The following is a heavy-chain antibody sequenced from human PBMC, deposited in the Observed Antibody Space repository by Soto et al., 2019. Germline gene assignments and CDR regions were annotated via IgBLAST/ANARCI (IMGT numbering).Heavy chain of an antibody. CDR3: AKAPSTGYSSSWPTGDY. J-gene: IGHJ4*02. CDR1: GFTFSSYA. CDR2: ISGSGGST. D-gene: IGHD6-13*01. V-gene: IGHV3-23*01. Sequence: GGSLRLSCAASGFTFSSYAMSWVRQAPGKGLEWVSAISGSGGSTYYADSAKGRFTISRDNSKNTLYLQMNSLRAEDTAVYYCAKAPSTGYSSSWPTGDYWGQGTLVTVSS.